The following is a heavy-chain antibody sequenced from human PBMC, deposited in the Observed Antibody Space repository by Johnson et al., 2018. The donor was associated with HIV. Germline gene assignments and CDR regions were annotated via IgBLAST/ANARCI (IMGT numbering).Heavy chain of an antibody. D-gene: IGHD1-1*01. CDR1: GFTFSSYG. J-gene: IGHJ3*02. Sequence: QMLLVESGGGVVQPGRSLRLSCAASGFTFSSYGMHWVRQAPGKGLEWVAVISYDGSNKYYADSVKGRFTISRDNSKNSLYLQMNSLRAEDTAVYYCARVLGTSDAFDIWGQGTIVTVSS. V-gene: IGHV3-30*03. CDR3: ARVLGTSDAFDI. CDR2: ISYDGSNK.